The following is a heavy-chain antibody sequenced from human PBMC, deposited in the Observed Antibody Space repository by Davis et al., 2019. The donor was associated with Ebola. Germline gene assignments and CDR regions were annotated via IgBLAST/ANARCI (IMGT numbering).Heavy chain of an antibody. Sequence: SVKVSCKASGGTFSSYAISWVRQAPGQGLEWMGGIIPIFGTANYAQKFQGRVTITADESTSTAYMELSSLRSEDTAVYYCARAELHKGDPSAFDIWGQGTMVTVSS. CDR1: GGTFSSYA. D-gene: IGHD2-21*02. J-gene: IGHJ3*02. V-gene: IGHV1-69*13. CDR2: IIPIFGTA. CDR3: ARAELHKGDPSAFDI.